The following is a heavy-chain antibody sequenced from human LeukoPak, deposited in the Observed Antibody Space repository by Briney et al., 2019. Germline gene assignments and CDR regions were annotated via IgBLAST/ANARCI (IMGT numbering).Heavy chain of an antibody. CDR2: IYYSGST. CDR1: GGSISSYY. J-gene: IGHJ5*02. CDR3: ARVAYCGGDCYSEHWFDP. Sequence: SETLSLTCTVSGGSISSYYWSWIRQPPGTGLEWIGYIYYSGSTNYNPSLKSRVTISVDTSKNQFSLKLSSVTAADTAVYYCARVAYCGGDCYSEHWFDPWGQGTLVTVSS. D-gene: IGHD2-21*02. V-gene: IGHV4-59*01.